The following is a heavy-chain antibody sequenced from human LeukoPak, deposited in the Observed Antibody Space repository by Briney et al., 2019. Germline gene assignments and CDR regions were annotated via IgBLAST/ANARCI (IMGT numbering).Heavy chain of an antibody. V-gene: IGHV3-33*01. CDR2: IWYDGSNK. CDR3: ARDSGLTYHYYDSSCYFDY. CDR1: GFTFSSYG. J-gene: IGHJ4*02. D-gene: IGHD3-22*01. Sequence: PGRSLRLSCAASGFTFSSYGMHWVRQAPGKGLEWVAVIWYDGSNKYYADSVKGRFTISRDNSKNTLYLQMDSLRAEDTAVYYCARDSGLTYHYYDSSCYFDYWGQGTLVTVSS.